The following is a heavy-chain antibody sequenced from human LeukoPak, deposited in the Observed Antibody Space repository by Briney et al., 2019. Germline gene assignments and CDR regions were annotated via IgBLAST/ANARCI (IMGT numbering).Heavy chain of an antibody. D-gene: IGHD2-2*01. CDR1: GGSFSGYY. V-gene: IGHV4-34*01. Sequence: SETLSLTCAVYGGSFSGYYWSWIRQPPGKGLEWIREINHSGSTNYNPSLKSRVTISVDTSKNQFSLKLSSVTAADTAVYYCARGRGFDIVVVPAALRFDPWGQGTLVTVSS. J-gene: IGHJ5*02. CDR3: ARGRGFDIVVVPAALRFDP. CDR2: INHSGST.